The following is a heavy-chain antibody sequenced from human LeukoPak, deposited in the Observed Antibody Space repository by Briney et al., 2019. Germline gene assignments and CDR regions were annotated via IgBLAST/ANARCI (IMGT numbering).Heavy chain of an antibody. CDR3: ARGHHSGSYY. Sequence: PSETLSLTCTVSGYSINSGSYYWNWIRQPAGKGLEWIGRIYTSGSTEYYPALKSRVTLSVDTSKNQFSLKLSSVTAADTAVYSCARGHHSGSYYWGQETRLSVSS. CDR2: IYTSGST. D-gene: IGHD1-26*01. V-gene: IGHV4-61*02. CDR1: GYSINSGSYY. J-gene: IGHJ4*02.